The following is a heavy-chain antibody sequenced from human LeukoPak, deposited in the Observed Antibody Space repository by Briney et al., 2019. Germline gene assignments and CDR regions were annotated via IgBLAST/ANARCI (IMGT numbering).Heavy chain of an antibody. CDR3: AKLSYDTSAYHEDY. V-gene: IGHV3-11*06. CDR1: GFTFSDYY. D-gene: IGHD3-22*01. J-gene: IGHJ4*02. Sequence: GGSLRLSCAASGFTFSDYYMSWIRQAPGKGLEWVSYISDSSGYTKDADSVKGRFTISRDNSKNTLYLQMDSLRPEDTAVYYCAKLSYDTSAYHEDYWGQGTLVIVSS. CDR2: ISDSSGYT.